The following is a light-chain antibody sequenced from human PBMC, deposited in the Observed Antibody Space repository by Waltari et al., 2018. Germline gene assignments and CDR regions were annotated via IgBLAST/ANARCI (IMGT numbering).Light chain of an antibody. CDR1: QSIRSY. V-gene: IGKV1-39*01. CDR2: GAS. CDR3: QQSLNTPRT. J-gene: IGKJ1*01. Sequence: DIQMTQSPSSLSALVGERATITCRASQSIRSYVNWYQQKAGKAPQLLIYGASSLQSGVPSRFSGSGSGTDFTLTIRSLQPEDFATYYCQQSLNTPRTFGQGTKVEMK.